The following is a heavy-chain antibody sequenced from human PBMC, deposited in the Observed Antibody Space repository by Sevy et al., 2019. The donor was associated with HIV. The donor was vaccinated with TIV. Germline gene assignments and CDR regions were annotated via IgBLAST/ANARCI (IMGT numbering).Heavy chain of an antibody. Sequence: ASVKVSCKASGGTFSSYAISWVRQAPGQGLEWMGRIIPILGIANYAQKFQGRVTITADKSTSTAYMELSSLRSVDTAVYYCAAGPFRVLIINWFDPWGQGTMVRVSS. D-gene: IGHD3-3*01. J-gene: IGHJ5*02. V-gene: IGHV1-69*04. CDR1: GGTFSSYA. CDR3: AAGPFRVLIINWFDP. CDR2: IIPILGIA.